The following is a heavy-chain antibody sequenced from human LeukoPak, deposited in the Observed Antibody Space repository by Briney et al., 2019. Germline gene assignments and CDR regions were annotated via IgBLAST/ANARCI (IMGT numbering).Heavy chain of an antibody. CDR1: GFIFSDYY. CDR2: ISSDGTAN. V-gene: IGHV3-11*04. Sequence: GGSLRLSCAASGFIFSDYYMSWIRQAPGKGLEFVSYISSDGTANYYADSVKGRFTISGDNAQNSVYLEMTNLRAEDTSVYYCVREFWYRFDNWGQGTVVTVSS. J-gene: IGHJ4*02. D-gene: IGHD6-13*01. CDR3: VREFWYRFDN.